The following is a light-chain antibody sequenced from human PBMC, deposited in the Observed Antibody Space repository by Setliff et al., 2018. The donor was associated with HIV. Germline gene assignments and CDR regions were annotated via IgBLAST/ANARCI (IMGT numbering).Light chain of an antibody. CDR3: SSYEGSNNYI. V-gene: IGLV2-8*01. CDR2: EVS. Sequence: QSVLTQPPSASGSPGQSVTISCTGTSRDVGGYNYVSWYQQHPGKAPKLMIYEVSKRPSGVPDRFSGSKSGNTASLTVSGLQAEDEADYYCSSYEGSNNYIFGGGTKVTVL. CDR1: SRDVGGYNY. J-gene: IGLJ1*01.